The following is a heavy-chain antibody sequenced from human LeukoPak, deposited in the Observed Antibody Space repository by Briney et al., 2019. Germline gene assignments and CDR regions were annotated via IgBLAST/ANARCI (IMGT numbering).Heavy chain of an antibody. D-gene: IGHD1-1*01. CDR2: ISWNSVNI. V-gene: IGHV3-9*01. CDR1: GFTFDDYA. CDR3: GKGPYSHNWPPNYWYFDL. Sequence: GGSLRLSCAASGFTFDDYAMHWVRQAPGKGLEWVSGISWNSVNIAYADSVRGRFTISRDNAKNSLYLQMNSLRVEDTAFYYRGKGPYSHNWPPNYWYFDLWGRGTLVTVS. J-gene: IGHJ2*01.